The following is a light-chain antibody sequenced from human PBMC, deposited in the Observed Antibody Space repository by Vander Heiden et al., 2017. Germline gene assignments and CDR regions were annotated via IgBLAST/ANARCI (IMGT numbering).Light chain of an antibody. Sequence: QSALTQPASVSVSRGPSVTLSCTAVTNDLIDFDFVSWYQQSPGQAPKLIIYDVDSRPSGVSGRFSGSRSALTAALTISNLQPDDEASYFCASYTGRQNWIFGGGTTVTVL. J-gene: IGLJ3*02. CDR1: TNDLIDFDF. CDR3: ASYTGRQNWI. CDR2: DVD. V-gene: IGLV2-14*03.